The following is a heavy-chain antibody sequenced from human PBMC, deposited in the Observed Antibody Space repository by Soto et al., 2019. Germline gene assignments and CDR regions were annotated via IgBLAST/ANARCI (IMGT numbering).Heavy chain of an antibody. CDR1: GFIFSSYG. V-gene: IGHV3-30*03. Sequence: PGGSLRLSFAASGFIFSSYGMHWVRQAPGKGLEWVSFISYDGSNKYYADSVKGRFTISRDNYRDTLSLQMNSLRAEDTAVYYCARDMVATLYYCYYGMDXWGQGTTVTVS. CDR3: ARDMVATLYYCYYGMDX. J-gene: IGHJ6*02. D-gene: IGHD5-12*01. CDR2: ISYDGSNK.